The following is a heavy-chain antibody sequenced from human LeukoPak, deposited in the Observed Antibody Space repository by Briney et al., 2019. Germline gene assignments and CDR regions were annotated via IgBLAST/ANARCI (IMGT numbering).Heavy chain of an antibody. V-gene: IGHV3-30*02. Sequence: PGGSLRLSCAASGFTFSSYGMHWVRQAPGKGLEGVAFIRYDGSNKYYADSVKGRFTISRGNSKNTLYLQMNSLRAEDKAVYYCCSGTYYDFWSGYPHNWFDPWGQGTLVTVSS. D-gene: IGHD3-3*01. J-gene: IGHJ5*02. CDR1: GFTFSSYG. CDR3: CSGTYYDFWSGYPHNWFDP. CDR2: IRYDGSNK.